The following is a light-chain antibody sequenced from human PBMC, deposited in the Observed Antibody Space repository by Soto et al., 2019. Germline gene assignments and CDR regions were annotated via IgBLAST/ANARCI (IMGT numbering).Light chain of an antibody. CDR2: DAS. V-gene: IGKV3-11*01. J-gene: IGKJ4*01. CDR3: QQRNNWPPVT. CDR1: QSVSSK. Sequence: EIVRTQSPATLSVSPGERTTVACRSSQSVSSKLAWYQQKPGQAPRLLIYDASNRATGIPARFSGSGSGTDFTLTISSLEPEDFAVYYCQQRNNWPPVTFGGGTKVDI.